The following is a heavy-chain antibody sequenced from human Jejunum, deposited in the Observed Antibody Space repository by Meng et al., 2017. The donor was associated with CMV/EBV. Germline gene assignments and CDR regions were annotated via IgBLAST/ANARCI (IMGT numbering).Heavy chain of an antibody. V-gene: IGHV1-18*01. CDR1: G. Sequence: GVSWGLQAPGQGLEWMGWISAKSGKLNYAQKFQGRVTMTTDSPTSTIYMERRGLRYDDTAAYYCARDGRFLDWLLVDPQFFGLDVWGQGTTVTVSS. CDR2: ISAKSGKL. J-gene: IGHJ6*02. D-gene: IGHD3/OR15-3a*01. CDR3: ARDGRFLDWLLVDPQFFGLDV.